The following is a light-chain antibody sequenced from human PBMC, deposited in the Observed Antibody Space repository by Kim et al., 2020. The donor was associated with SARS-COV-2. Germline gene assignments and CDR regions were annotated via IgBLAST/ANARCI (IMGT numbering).Light chain of an antibody. V-gene: IGKV1-5*03. CDR3: QQYDSYPLT. J-gene: IGKJ4*01. CDR2: KAS. CDR1: QSIGSW. Sequence: DIQMTQSPSTLSASVGDRVTITCRASQSIGSWLAWYQQKPGKAPKLLIYKASNLESGVPSRFSGSGSGTEFTLTISSLQPDDFATYYCQQYDSYPLTFGGGTKVDIK.